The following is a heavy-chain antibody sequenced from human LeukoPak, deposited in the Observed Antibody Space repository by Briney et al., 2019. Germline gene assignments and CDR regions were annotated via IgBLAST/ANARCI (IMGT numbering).Heavy chain of an antibody. V-gene: IGHV1-24*01. CDR2: FDPEDGET. D-gene: IGHD3-10*01. J-gene: IGHJ5*02. Sequence: GASMKVSCKVSGYTLTELSMHWVRQAPGKGLEWMGGFDPEDGETIYAQKFQGRVTMTEDTSTGTAYMELSSLRSEDTAVYYCARSIPLWKELRRDWFDPWGQGTLVIVSS. CDR1: GYTLTELS. CDR3: ARSIPLWKELRRDWFDP.